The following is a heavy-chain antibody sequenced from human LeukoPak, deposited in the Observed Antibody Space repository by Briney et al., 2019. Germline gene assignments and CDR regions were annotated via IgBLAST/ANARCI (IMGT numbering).Heavy chain of an antibody. CDR1: GFTFSSYN. J-gene: IGHJ6*03. D-gene: IGHD6-25*01. V-gene: IGHV3-21*01. CDR3: ARFAAGGSYYYYMDV. Sequence: GGSLRLSCAASGFTFSSYNMNWVRQAPGKGLEWVSSISGNSRYIYYADSVKGRFTISRDNAKNSLYLQMNSLRADDTAVYYCARFAAGGSYYYYMDVWGKGTTVTVSS. CDR2: ISGNSRYI.